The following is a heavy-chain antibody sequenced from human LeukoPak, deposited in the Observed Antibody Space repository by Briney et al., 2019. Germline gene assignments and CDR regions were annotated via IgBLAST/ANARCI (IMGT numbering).Heavy chain of an antibody. CDR3: ARQSRVRGYTYYFDY. Sequence: GESLKISCKGSGYSFSSYWIAWVRQMPGKGLEWMGIIYPGDSDTRYSPSFQGQVTISADKSISTAYLQWSSLKASDTAMYYCARQSRVRGYTYYFDYWGQGTLVTVSS. V-gene: IGHV5-51*01. CDR1: GYSFSSYW. D-gene: IGHD5-12*01. CDR2: IYPGDSDT. J-gene: IGHJ4*02.